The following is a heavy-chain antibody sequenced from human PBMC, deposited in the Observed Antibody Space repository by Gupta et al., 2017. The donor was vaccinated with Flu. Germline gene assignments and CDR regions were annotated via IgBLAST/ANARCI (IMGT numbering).Heavy chain of an antibody. CDR1: GFTFSSYS. CDR3: ERDLMIVGGTNWFDP. J-gene: IGHJ5*02. V-gene: IGHV3-21*01. Sequence: EVQLVESGGGLVKPGGSLRLSCAASGFTFSSYSMNWVRQAPGKGLEWVSSISSSSRYIYYADSVKGRFTIARDNAKNSLYLQMNSLRAEDTAVYYCERDLMIVGGTNWFDPWGQGTLVTVSA. D-gene: IGHD3-22*01. CDR2: ISSSSRYI.